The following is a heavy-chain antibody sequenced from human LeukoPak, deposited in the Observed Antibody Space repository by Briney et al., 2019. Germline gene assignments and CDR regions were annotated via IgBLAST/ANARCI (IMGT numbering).Heavy chain of an antibody. CDR1: GFTFSRYS. V-gene: IGHV3-21*01. Sequence: GGSLRLSCAASGFTFSRYSMNWVRQAPGKGLEWVSSISGSSRYIYYADSVKGRFTISRDNAKNSLYLQMNSLRAEDTAVYYCARRDFGDYGMDVWGQGTTVTVSS. CDR2: ISGSSRYI. D-gene: IGHD4-17*01. J-gene: IGHJ6*02. CDR3: ARRDFGDYGMDV.